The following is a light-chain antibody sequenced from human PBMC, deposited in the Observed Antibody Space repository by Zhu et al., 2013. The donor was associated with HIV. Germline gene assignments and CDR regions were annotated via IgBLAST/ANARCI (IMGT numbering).Light chain of an antibody. CDR1: QSVSSSY. V-gene: IGKV3-20*01. CDR2: DAS. J-gene: IGKJ2*03. Sequence: EIVLTQSPGTLSLSPGERATLSCRASQSVSSSYLAWYQQKPGQAPRLLIYDASNRATGIPDRFSGSGSGTDFTLTISRLEPEDFAVYYCQQYGSSPPYSFGQGTKLEIK. CDR3: QQYGSSPPYS.